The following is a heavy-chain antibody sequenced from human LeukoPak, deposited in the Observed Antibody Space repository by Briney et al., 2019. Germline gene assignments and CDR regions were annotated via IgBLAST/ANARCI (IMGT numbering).Heavy chain of an antibody. CDR2: IYYSGST. CDR1: GGSISSYY. Sequence: SETLSLTCTVSGGSISSYYWSWIRQPPGKGLEWIGYIYYSGSTNYNPSLKSRVTISVDTSKDQFSLKLSSVTAADTAVYYCARGGGYCSSTSCFDYWGQGTLVTVSS. D-gene: IGHD2-2*01. CDR3: ARGGGYCSSTSCFDY. J-gene: IGHJ4*02. V-gene: IGHV4-59*01.